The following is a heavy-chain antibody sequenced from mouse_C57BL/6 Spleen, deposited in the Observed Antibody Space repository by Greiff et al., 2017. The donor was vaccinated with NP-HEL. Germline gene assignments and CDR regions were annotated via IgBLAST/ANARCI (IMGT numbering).Heavy chain of an antibody. V-gene: IGHV5-4*01. CDR3: ARDKDSSGPFDY. Sequence: EVQGVESGGGLVKPGGSLKLSCAASGFTFSSYAMSWVRQTPEKRLEWVATISDGGSYTYYPDNVKGRFTISRDNAKNNLYLQMSHLKSEDTAMYYCARDKDSSGPFDYWGQGTTLTVSS. CDR2: ISDGGSYT. J-gene: IGHJ2*01. CDR1: GFTFSSYA. D-gene: IGHD3-2*02.